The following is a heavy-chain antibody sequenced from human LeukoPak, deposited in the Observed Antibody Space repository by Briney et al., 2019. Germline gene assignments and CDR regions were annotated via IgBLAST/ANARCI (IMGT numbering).Heavy chain of an antibody. D-gene: IGHD3-10*01. J-gene: IGHJ5*02. CDR3: ARQRHSGGSADWFDP. Sequence: SETLSLTCTVSGDSISTYYWSWIRQPAGKGLEWIGHIYTSASTNYNPSLKSRVTISVDTSKNQFSLKLSSVTAADTAVYYCARQRHSGGSADWFDPWGQGTLVTVSS. CDR1: GDSISTYY. V-gene: IGHV4-4*07. CDR2: IYTSAST.